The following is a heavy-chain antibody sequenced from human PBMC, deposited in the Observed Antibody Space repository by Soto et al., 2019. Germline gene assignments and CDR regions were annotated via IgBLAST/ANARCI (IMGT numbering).Heavy chain of an antibody. D-gene: IGHD1-7*01. CDR2: ISSSGGTT. V-gene: IGHV3-23*01. J-gene: IGHJ2*01. CDR1: GFTFSSYA. Sequence: GGSLRLSCAGSGFTFSSYAMTWVRQAPGKGLEWVSGISSSGGTTYYADTVKGRFTVSRDNSKNTLYLQMNSLRAEDTVVFYCANPPRGTTAAKWYFYLWGRGTLVTVSS. CDR3: ANPPRGTTAAKWYFYL.